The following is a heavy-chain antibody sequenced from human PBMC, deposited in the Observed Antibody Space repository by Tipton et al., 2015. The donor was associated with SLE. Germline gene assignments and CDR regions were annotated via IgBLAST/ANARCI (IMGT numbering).Heavy chain of an antibody. CDR3: ARDARVTTVKYWIDP. D-gene: IGHD4-17*01. CDR1: GGSFSGYY. J-gene: IGHJ5*02. V-gene: IGHV4-34*01. CDR2: INHSGST. Sequence: TLSLTCAVYGGSFSGYYWSWIRQPPGKGLEWIGEINHSGSTNYNPSLESRLTISVDTSKNQFSLKLSSVTAADTAVYYCARDARVTTVKYWIDPWGQGTQVTVSS.